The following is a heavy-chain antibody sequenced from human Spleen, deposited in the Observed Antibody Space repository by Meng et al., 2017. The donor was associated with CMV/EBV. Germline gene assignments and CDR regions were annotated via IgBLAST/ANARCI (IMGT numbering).Heavy chain of an antibody. CDR1: GFTFTNYV. CDR2: ISGSGSST. CDR3: ASGTKLPPPVFDY. J-gene: IGHJ4*01. Sequence: GGSLRLSCAAAGFTFTNYVMTWVRQAPGKGLEWISYISGSGSSTYYADSVKGRFTISRDNAKNSLYLQMNNLRAEDTAFYYCASGTKLPPPVFDYWGDGTVVTVSS. D-gene: IGHD1/OR15-1a*01. V-gene: IGHV3-23*01.